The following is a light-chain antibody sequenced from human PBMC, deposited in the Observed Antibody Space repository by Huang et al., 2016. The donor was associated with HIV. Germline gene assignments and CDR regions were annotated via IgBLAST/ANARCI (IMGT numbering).Light chain of an antibody. Sequence: EVVMTQSPATLSVSPGERATLSCRASQSVNSNLAWYQQNPGQAPRLLIYGPSTRATGIPARFSGSGSGTEFTLTISSLESEDFAVYYCQQYKDWPRTFGQGTKLEIK. CDR3: QQYKDWPRT. V-gene: IGKV3-15*01. CDR1: QSVNSN. CDR2: GPS. J-gene: IGKJ1*01.